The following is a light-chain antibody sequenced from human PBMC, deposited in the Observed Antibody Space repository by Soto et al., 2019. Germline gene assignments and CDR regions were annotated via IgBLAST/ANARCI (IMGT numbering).Light chain of an antibody. CDR1: QAVSRN. CDR3: QQYGSSRT. CDR2: GAS. Sequence: VMKQSPATLSVSTGERATLSCRASQAVSRNLAWYQQRPGQAPRLLIYGASNVATGIPDRFSGSGSGTDFTLPISRLEPEDFAIYYCQQYGSSRTFGQGTKVDNK. V-gene: IGKV3-20*01. J-gene: IGKJ1*01.